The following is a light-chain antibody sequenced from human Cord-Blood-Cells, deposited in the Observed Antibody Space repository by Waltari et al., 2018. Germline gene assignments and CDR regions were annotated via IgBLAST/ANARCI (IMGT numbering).Light chain of an antibody. CDR3: CSYAGSSTYVV. Sequence: QSALTQPASVSGSPGQSITISCTGTSSDGGSYNLVSWYRQHPGKAPKLMIYEGSKRPSGVSNRFYGSKSGNTASLTISGLQAEDEADYYCCSYAGSSTYVVFGGGTKLTVL. J-gene: IGLJ2*01. V-gene: IGLV2-23*01. CDR2: EGS. CDR1: SSDGGSYNL.